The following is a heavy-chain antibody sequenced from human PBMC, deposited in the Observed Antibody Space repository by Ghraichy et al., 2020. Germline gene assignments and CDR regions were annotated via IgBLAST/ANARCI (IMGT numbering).Heavy chain of an antibody. CDR1: GYTFSSSF. V-gene: IGHV1-46*03. Sequence: ASVKVSCKASGYTFSSSFMLWVLQSRVQGLKWMGIINPSGGSTSYAQKFQGRVTMTRDTSTSTVYMELSSLRSEDTAVYYCARVDEAAFDYWGQGTLVTVAS. CDR3: ARVDEAAFDY. CDR2: INPSGGST. D-gene: IGHD2-15*01. J-gene: IGHJ4*02.